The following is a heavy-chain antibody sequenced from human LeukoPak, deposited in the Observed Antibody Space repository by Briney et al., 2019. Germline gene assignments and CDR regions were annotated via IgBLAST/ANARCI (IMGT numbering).Heavy chain of an antibody. Sequence: SVKVSCKASGYTFTSYAISWVRQAPGQGLEWMGGIIPIFATTNYAQKFQGRVTITTDESTSTAYMELSSLSSEDTAVYYCARGLDYSNYDAVYWGQGTLLTVSS. V-gene: IGHV1-69*05. D-gene: IGHD4-11*01. J-gene: IGHJ4*02. CDR1: GYTFTSYA. CDR3: ARGLDYSNYDAVY. CDR2: IIPIFATT.